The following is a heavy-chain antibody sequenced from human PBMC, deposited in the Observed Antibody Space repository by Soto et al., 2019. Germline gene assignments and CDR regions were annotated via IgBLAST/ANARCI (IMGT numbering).Heavy chain of an antibody. V-gene: IGHV4-59*08. CDR1: GGSITNNY. J-gene: IGHJ5*02. CDR2: SYYSGST. D-gene: IGHD1-1*01. Sequence: SETLSLTCTVSGGSITNNYWSWIRQSPGKGLEWIGCSYYSGSTSYNPSLRSRLTISIDTSKTQFSLRLRSVTAADTAVYYCARRQNWNNLFDTWGQGTLVTVSS. CDR3: ARRQNWNNLFDT.